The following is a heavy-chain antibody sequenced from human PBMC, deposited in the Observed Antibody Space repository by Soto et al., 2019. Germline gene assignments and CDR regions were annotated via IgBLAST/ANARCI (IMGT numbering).Heavy chain of an antibody. CDR3: VSHYIAILDY. J-gene: IGHJ4*02. CDR2: ISSSGGTT. D-gene: IGHD2-21*01. V-gene: IGHV3-23*01. CDR1: GFTFINYD. Sequence: GGSLRLSCEASGFTFINYDMSWVRQVPGKGLEWVSAISSSGGTTVYADSAKGRFTISRDNSKNTLYLQMNSLRVEDTAVYFCVSHYIAILDYWGQGTLVTVSS.